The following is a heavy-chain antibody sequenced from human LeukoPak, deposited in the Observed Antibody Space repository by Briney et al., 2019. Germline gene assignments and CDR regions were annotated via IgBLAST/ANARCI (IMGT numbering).Heavy chain of an antibody. CDR2: IWYDGSNK. V-gene: IGHV3-33*01. Sequence: PGRSLRLSRAASGFTFSSYGMHWVRQAPGKGLEWVAVIWYDGSNKYYADSVKGRFTISRDNSKNTLYLQMNSLRAEDTAVYYCARPRVDYTDDAFDIWGQGTMVTVSS. CDR1: GFTFSSYG. D-gene: IGHD3-3*01. J-gene: IGHJ3*02. CDR3: ARPRVDYTDDAFDI.